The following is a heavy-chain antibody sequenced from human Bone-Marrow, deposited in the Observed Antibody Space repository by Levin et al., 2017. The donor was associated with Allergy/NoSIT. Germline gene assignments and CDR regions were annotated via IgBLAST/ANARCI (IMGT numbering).Heavy chain of an antibody. D-gene: IGHD4/OR15-4a*01. J-gene: IGHJ3*01. Sequence: PVASVKVSCKVSGYTLSELAIHWVRQGPGKGLEWMAGFDPEDGEKSYSQKFQGRITMTDDTTTDTAYMELSSLTSEDTAVYYCATDLVTMVGHKDDFHVWGQGTMVTVSS. CDR3: ATDLVTMVGHKDDFHV. CDR2: FDPEDGEK. V-gene: IGHV1-24*01. CDR1: GYTLSELA.